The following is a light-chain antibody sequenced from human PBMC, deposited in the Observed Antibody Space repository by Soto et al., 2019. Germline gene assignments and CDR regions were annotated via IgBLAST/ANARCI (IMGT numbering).Light chain of an antibody. J-gene: IGKJ5*01. Sequence: EIVFTQSPGTLSLSPGERATLSLRASQSVSSSYLAWYQQKPGQPPRLLIYGASSRATGIPDRFSGSGSGTDFTLTISRLEPEDFAVFYCQHYDSLPITFGQGTRLEIK. CDR1: QSVSSSY. CDR3: QHYDSLPIT. CDR2: GAS. V-gene: IGKV3-20*01.